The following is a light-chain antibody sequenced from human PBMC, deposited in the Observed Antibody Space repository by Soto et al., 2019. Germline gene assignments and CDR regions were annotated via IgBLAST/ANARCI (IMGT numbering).Light chain of an antibody. V-gene: IGLV2-14*01. J-gene: IGLJ3*02. CDR3: SSYSSSSIWV. CDR2: EVS. Sequence: QSALTQPASVSGSPGQSITLSCTGTSSDVGGYDYVSWYQQHPGKAPKLIISEVSNRPSGVSNRFSGSKSGNTASLPISGLQAEDEADYYCSSYSSSSIWVFGGGTKLTVL. CDR1: SSDVGGYDY.